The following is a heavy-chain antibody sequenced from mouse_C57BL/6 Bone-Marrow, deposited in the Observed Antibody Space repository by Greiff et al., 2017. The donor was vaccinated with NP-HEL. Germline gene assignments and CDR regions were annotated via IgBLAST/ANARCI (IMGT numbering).Heavy chain of an antibody. CDR2: ISGGGGNT. J-gene: IGHJ3*01. D-gene: IGHD4-1*02. CDR3: ARLNWAWFAY. CDR1: GFTFSSYT. Sequence: EVQLVESGGGLVKPGGSLKLSCAASGFTFSSYTMSWVRQTPEERLEWVATISGGGGNTYYPDSVKGRFTISRDNAKNTLYLQMSSLRSEDTALYYCARLNWAWFAYWGQGTLVTVSA. V-gene: IGHV5-9*01.